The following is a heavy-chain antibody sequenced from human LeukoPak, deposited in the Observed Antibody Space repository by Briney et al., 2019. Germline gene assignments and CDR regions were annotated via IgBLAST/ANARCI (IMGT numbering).Heavy chain of an antibody. CDR1: GFTVSSNY. V-gene: IGHV3-66*01. D-gene: IGHD6-25*01. Sequence: GGPLRLSCAASGFTVSSNYMSWVRQAPGKGLEWVSVIYSGGSTYYADSVKGRFTISRDNSKNTLYLQMNSLRAEDTAVYYCARRGYSSGWNRFDYWGQGTLVTVSS. J-gene: IGHJ4*02. CDR2: IYSGGST. CDR3: ARRGYSSGWNRFDY.